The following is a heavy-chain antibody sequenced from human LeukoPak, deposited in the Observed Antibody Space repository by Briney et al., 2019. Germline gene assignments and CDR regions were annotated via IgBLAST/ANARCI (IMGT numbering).Heavy chain of an antibody. CDR1: GFTFDDYA. CDR2: ISWNSGSI. CDR3: AKDEDSTPGYSSSLNY. V-gene: IGHV3-9*01. D-gene: IGHD6-13*01. J-gene: IGHJ4*02. Sequence: PGRSLRLSCAASGFTFDDYAMHWVRQAPGKGLEWVSGISWNSGSIGYADSVKGRFTISRDNAKNSLYLQMNSLRAEDTALYYCAKDEDSTPGYSSSLNYWGQGTLVTVSS.